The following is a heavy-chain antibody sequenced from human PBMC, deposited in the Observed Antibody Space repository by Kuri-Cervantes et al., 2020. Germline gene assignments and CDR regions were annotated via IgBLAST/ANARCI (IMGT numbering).Heavy chain of an antibody. D-gene: IGHD2-15*01. CDR3: ARGQGVVVAATTYYYYYGMDV. Sequence: GESLKISCAASGLPFSCYAMHWVRQAPGKGLEWVAVISYDGSNKYYADSVKGRFTISRDNAKNSLYLQMNSLRDEDTAVYYCARGQGVVVAATTYYYYYGMDVWGQGTTVTVSS. J-gene: IGHJ6*02. CDR1: GLPFSCYA. V-gene: IGHV3-30-3*01. CDR2: ISYDGSNK.